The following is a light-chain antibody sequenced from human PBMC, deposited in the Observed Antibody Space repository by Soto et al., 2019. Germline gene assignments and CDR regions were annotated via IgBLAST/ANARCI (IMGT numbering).Light chain of an antibody. CDR1: QSLLHYNGNNY. J-gene: IGKJ1*01. CDR3: QQYTNTNNPWM. CDR2: LGS. V-gene: IGKV2-28*01. Sequence: DIVMTQSPLSLPVTPGEPASISCRSSQSLLHYNGNNYLDWYLQKPGQSPQLLIYLGSNRASGVPDRFSGSGSGTEFTLIISGLQPDDSATYYCQQYTNTNNPWMFGQGTKVDIK.